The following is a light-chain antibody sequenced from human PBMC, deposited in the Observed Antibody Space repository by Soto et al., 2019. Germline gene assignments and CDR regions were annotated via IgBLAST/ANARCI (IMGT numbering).Light chain of an antibody. CDR3: QKYNNWLYT. V-gene: IGKV3-15*01. Sequence: EIVMTQSPATLSVSPGERATLSCRASQSVSSNLAWYQQKPGKAPRLLIYGASTRATGIPARFSGSGSGTEFTLTISSLQSEDFAVYYCQKYNNWLYTFGQGTKLEIK. CDR2: GAS. CDR1: QSVSSN. J-gene: IGKJ2*01.